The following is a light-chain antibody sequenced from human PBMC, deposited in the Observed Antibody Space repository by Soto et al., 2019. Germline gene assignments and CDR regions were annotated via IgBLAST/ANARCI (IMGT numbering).Light chain of an antibody. J-gene: IGKJ5*01. CDR1: QSINSNY. CDR3: QKYGSSPT. CDR2: DTS. Sequence: EIVLTQSPATLSLSPGERATLSCGASQSINSNYLAWYQQKPGLAPRLVIYDTSRRAPGIPDRLTGSGSGTDFTLTISRLEPEDSAIYYCQKYGSSPTFGQGTRLEI. V-gene: IGKV3D-20*01.